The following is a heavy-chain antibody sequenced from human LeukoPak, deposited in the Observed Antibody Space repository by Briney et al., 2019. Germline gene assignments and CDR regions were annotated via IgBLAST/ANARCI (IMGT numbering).Heavy chain of an antibody. Sequence: PGGSLRLSCAASGFTFSSYWMSWVRQAPGKGLEWVANIKQDGSEKNYVDSVRGRFTLFRDDAKNSVYLQMNSLRVEDTAVYYCARDSGSGGPWGRGTPVTVSS. CDR1: GFTFSSYW. J-gene: IGHJ5*02. CDR3: ARDSGSGGP. D-gene: IGHD6-19*01. V-gene: IGHV3-7*01. CDR2: IKQDGSEK.